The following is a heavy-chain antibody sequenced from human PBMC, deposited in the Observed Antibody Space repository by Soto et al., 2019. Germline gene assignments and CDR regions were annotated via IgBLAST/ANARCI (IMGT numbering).Heavy chain of an antibody. D-gene: IGHD5-12*01. V-gene: IGHV1-18*01. CDR2: ISAYNGNT. CDR3: GMGRGYPGDY. Sequence: QVQLVQSGAEVKKPGASVKVSCKASGYTFTSYGISWVRQAPGQGLEWMGWISAYNGNTNYAQKLQGRVTVTPDTSTSTAYMGLRSRRPCATAGYCRGMGRGYPGDYWGQGTLVSVAS. CDR1: GYTFTSYG. J-gene: IGHJ4*02.